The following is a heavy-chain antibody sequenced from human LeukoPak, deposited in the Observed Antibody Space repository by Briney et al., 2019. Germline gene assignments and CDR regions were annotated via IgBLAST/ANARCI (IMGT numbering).Heavy chain of an antibody. J-gene: IGHJ6*03. CDR1: GDSVSSNSAA. V-gene: IGHV6-1*01. Sequence: SQTLSLTCAISGDSVSSNSAAWNWIRQSPSRGLEWLGRTYYRSKWYNDYAVSVKSRITINPDTSKNQFSLQLNSVTPEDTAVYYCASATVEYSSSSRDYYYYYYMDVWGKGTTVTVSS. D-gene: IGHD6-6*01. CDR3: ASATVEYSSSSRDYYYYYYMDV. CDR2: TYYRSKWYN.